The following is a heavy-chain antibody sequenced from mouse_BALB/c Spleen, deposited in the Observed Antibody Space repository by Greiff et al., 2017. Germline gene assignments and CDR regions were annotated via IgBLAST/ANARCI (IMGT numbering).Heavy chain of an antibody. Sequence: VQLKESGPGLVAPSQSLSITCTVSGFSLTGYGVNWVRQPPGKGLEWLGMIWGDGSTDYNSALKSRLSISKDNSKSQVFLKMNSLQTDDTARYYCARDAYYYGSSYQAMDYWGQGTSVTVSS. CDR2: IWGDGST. J-gene: IGHJ4*01. CDR3: ARDAYYYGSSYQAMDY. CDR1: GFSLTGYG. D-gene: IGHD1-1*01. V-gene: IGHV2-6-7*01.